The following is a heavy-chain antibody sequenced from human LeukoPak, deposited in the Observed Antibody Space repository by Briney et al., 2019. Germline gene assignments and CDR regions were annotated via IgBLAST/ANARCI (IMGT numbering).Heavy chain of an antibody. Sequence: GESLKISCKGSGYSFTSYWIGWVRQMPGKGLERMGIIYPGDSDTRYSPSFQGQVTISADKSISTAYLQWSSLKASDTAMYYCARAPDYDILTGYTFDHWGQGTLVTVSS. CDR3: ARAPDYDILTGYTFDH. V-gene: IGHV5-51*01. CDR2: IYPGDSDT. D-gene: IGHD3-9*01. CDR1: GYSFTSYW. J-gene: IGHJ4*02.